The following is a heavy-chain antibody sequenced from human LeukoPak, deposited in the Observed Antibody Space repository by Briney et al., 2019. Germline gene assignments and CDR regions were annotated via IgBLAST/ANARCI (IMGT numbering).Heavy chain of an antibody. D-gene: IGHD1-26*01. V-gene: IGHV4-34*01. CDR1: GGSFSAYY. J-gene: IGHJ4*02. CDR3: ARAAYSGSYHSDY. CDR2: INHSGSI. Sequence: SETLSLTCAVYGGSFSAYYWNWIRQPPGKGLEWIGEINHSGSINYNPSLKSRVTISVDTSKNQFSLKLSSVAAADTAVYYCARAAYSGSYHSDYWGQGTLVTVSS.